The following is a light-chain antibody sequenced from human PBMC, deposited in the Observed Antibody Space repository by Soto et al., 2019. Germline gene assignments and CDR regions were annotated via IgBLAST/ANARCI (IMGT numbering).Light chain of an antibody. V-gene: IGKV3-11*01. CDR2: DVS. CDR3: QQRSNWPLT. CDR1: QSVTSF. Sequence: EIVLTQSPATLSLSPGERATLSCRASQSVTSFLAWYQQKPGQAPRLLIYDVSSRATGIPARFSGSGSGTDFTLTISSLEPEYFAVYYCQQRSNWPLTFGGGTKVEIK. J-gene: IGKJ4*01.